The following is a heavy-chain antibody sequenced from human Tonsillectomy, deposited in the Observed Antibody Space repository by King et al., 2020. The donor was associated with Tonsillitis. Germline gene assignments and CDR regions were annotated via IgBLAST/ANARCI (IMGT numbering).Heavy chain of an antibody. Sequence: QLVQSGGGLVQPGGSLRLSCVASGFTFKNYWMTWVRQAPGKGLEWVANIRRDGSEKYYVDSLKGRFTISRDNAKNSLYLQLSSLRVEDTAVYYCARDSTQHFDSGAYYDAFDVWGQGTMVTVSS. J-gene: IGHJ3*01. CDR3: ARDSTQHFDSGAYYDAFDV. V-gene: IGHV3-7*01. CDR1: GFTFKNYW. CDR2: IRRDGSEK. D-gene: IGHD3-22*01.